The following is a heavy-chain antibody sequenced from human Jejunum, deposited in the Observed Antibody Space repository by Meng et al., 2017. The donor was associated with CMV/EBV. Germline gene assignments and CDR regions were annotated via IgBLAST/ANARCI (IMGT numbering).Heavy chain of an antibody. D-gene: IGHD3-10*01. J-gene: IGHJ1*01. CDR1: FTFRDYW. CDR2: IKEDGSDT. V-gene: IGHV3-7*01. CDR3: AKDPNAARGVEYFQY. Sequence: FTFRDYWMTWVRQAPGKGLEWVANIKEDGSDTYYVDSVKGRFTISRDNSKNSLYLQMNRLRGEDTAVYYCAKDPNAARGVEYFQYWGQGTLVTVSS.